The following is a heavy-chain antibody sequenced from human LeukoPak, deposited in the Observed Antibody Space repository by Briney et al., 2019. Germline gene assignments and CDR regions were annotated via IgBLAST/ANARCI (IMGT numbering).Heavy chain of an antibody. Sequence: GASVKVSCKASGYTFTRHYMNWVRQAPGQGLEWMGIINPSGGSTSYAQKFQGRVSMTRDTSTSTVYMELSSLRSEDTAVYYCARGPPWGDFLTASFDPWGQGTLVTVSS. D-gene: IGHD2-21*02. CDR3: ARGPPWGDFLTASFDP. J-gene: IGHJ5*02. CDR2: INPSGGST. V-gene: IGHV1-46*01. CDR1: GYTFTRHY.